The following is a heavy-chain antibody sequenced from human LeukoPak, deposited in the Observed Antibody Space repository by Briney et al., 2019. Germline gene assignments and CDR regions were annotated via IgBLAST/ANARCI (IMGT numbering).Heavy chain of an antibody. CDR1: GYTFTSYG. CDR2: ISAYNGNT. V-gene: IGHV1-18*01. J-gene: IGHJ6*03. CDR3: AIIGYCSSTSCYPYYMDV. D-gene: IGHD2-2*01. Sequence: ASVKVSCKASGYTFTSYGISWVRQAPGQGLEWMGWISAYNGNTSYAQKLQGRVTMTTDTSTSTAYMELRSLRSDDTAVYYCAIIGYCSSTSCYPYYMDVWGKGTTVTVSS.